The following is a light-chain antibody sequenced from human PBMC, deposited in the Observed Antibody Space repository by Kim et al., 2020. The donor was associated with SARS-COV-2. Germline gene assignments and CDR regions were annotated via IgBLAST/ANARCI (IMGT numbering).Light chain of an antibody. J-gene: IGLJ1*01. CDR2: DVS. Sequence: GQSDTISCTRTSSDVGGYNYVSWYQQHPGKAPKLMIYDVSKRPSGVPDRFSGSKSGNTASLTISGLQAEDEADYYCCSYAGSYPYVFGTGTKVTVL. CDR1: SSDVGGYNY. CDR3: CSYAGSYPYV. V-gene: IGLV2-11*01.